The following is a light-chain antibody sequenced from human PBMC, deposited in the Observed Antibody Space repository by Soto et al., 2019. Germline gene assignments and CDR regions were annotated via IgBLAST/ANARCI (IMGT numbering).Light chain of an antibody. Sequence: DIQMTQSPSTLSASVGDRVTITCRASQSISSWLAWYQQKPGKAPKLLIYDASSLESGVPSRFSGSGSGTDFTLTISSLQSEDFAVYYCQQHNNWPWTFGQGTKVDIK. V-gene: IGKV1-5*01. CDR1: QSISSW. CDR3: QQHNNWPWT. J-gene: IGKJ1*01. CDR2: DAS.